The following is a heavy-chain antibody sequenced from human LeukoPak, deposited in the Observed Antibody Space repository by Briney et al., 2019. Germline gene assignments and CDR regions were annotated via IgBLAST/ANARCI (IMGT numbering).Heavy chain of an antibody. CDR1: GFSVSSNY. D-gene: IGHD6-13*01. CDR2: IKQDGSEK. Sequence: GGSLRLSCAASGFSVSSNYISWVRQAPGKGLEWVANIKQDGSEKYYVDSVKGRFTISRDNAKNSLYLQMNSLRAEDTAVYYCARVYSSSWYFDYWGQGTLVTVSS. J-gene: IGHJ4*02. V-gene: IGHV3-7*01. CDR3: ARVYSSSWYFDY.